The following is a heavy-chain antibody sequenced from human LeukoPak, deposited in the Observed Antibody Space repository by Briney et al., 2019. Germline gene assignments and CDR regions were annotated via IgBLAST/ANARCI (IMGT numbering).Heavy chain of an antibody. V-gene: IGHV3-30*18. CDR2: ISYDGSNK. J-gene: IGHJ6*02. CDR1: GFTFSHYA. CDR3: AKDQDIVVVPAATGMDV. Sequence: PGGSLRLSCAASGFTFSHYAMTWVRQGPGKGLEWVAVISYDGSNKYYADSVKGRFTISRDNSKNTLYLQMNSLRAEDTAVYYCAKDQDIVVVPAATGMDVWGQGTTVTVSS. D-gene: IGHD2-2*01.